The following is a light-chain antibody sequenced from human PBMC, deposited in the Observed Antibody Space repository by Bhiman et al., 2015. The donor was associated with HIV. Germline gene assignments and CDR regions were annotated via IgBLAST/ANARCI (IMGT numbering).Light chain of an antibody. J-gene: IGLJ3*02. V-gene: IGLV3-21*04. CDR3: QVCDIHIDHSVV. CDR2: YNS. CDR1: NIGTRS. Sequence: SYVLTQPPSVSVAPGETARITCAANNIGTRSVHWYQLRPGQAPVLVISYNSDRPSGIPERFSGSNAGNVATLTINRAQVGDEADYYCQVCDIHIDHSVVFGGGTRLTVL.